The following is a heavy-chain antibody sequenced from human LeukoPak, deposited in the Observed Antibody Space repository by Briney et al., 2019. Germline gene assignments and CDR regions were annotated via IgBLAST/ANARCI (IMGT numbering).Heavy chain of an antibody. CDR3: ARTYYDILTGYSYYFDY. V-gene: IGHV4-34*01. D-gene: IGHD3-9*01. CDR2: IYYSGST. Sequence: SETLSLTCAAYGGSFSGYYWSWIRRPPGKGLEWIGGIYYSGSTYYNPSLKSRVTISVDTSKNQFSLKLSSVTAADTAVYYCARTYYDILTGYSYYFDYWGQGTLVTVSS. J-gene: IGHJ4*02. CDR1: GGSFSGYY.